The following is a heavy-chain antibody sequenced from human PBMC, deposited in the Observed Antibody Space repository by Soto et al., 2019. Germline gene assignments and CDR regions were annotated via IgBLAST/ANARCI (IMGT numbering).Heavy chain of an antibody. CDR1: GFTFSSYA. V-gene: IGHV3-23*01. CDR3: AKARWYQWLVSDYYYGMDV. D-gene: IGHD6-19*01. J-gene: IGHJ6*02. CDR2: ISGSGGST. Sequence: EVQLLESGGGLVQPGGSLRLSCAASGFTFSSYAMSWVRQAPGKGVEWVSAISGSGGSTYYADSVKGRFTISRDNSKNTLYLQMNSLRAEDTAVYYCAKARWYQWLVSDYYYGMDVWGQGTTVTVSS.